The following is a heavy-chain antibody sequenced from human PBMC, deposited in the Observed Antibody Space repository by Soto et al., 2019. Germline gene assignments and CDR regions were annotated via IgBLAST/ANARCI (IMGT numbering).Heavy chain of an antibody. V-gene: IGHV5-51*01. Sequence: PGESLKISCKGSGYSFTSYWIGRVRQMPGKGLEWMGIIYPGDSDTRYSPSFQGQVTISADKSISTAYLQWSSLKASDTAMYYCARRYCSSTSCPTYDAFDIWGQGTMVTVSS. CDR2: IYPGDSDT. CDR1: GYSFTSYW. CDR3: ARRYCSSTSCPTYDAFDI. D-gene: IGHD2-2*01. J-gene: IGHJ3*02.